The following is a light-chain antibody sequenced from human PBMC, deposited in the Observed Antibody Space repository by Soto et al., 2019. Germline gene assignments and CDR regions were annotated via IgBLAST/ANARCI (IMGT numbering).Light chain of an antibody. CDR2: KIS. CDR3: LQQTRWPYT. J-gene: IGKJ2*01. CDR1: QRLQHRDGNTY. V-gene: IGKV2-30*02. Sequence: DVVMTQSPLSLPVTLGQPASISCTSSQRLQHRDGNTYLSWFQQRPGQSLRRLIYKISNRDSGVPDRFSGSGSGTDFTLEISRVEAEGVEVYFCLQQTRWPYTFGQGTKLEI.